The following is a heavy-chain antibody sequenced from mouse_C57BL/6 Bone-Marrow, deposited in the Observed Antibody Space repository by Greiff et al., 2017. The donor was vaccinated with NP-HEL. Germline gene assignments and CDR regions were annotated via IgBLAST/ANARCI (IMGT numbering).Heavy chain of an antibody. D-gene: IGHD2-4*01. V-gene: IGHV1-69*01. CDR2: IDPSDSYT. CDR3: ARVGYDYDDFAY. J-gene: IGHJ3*01. CDR1: GYTFTSYW. Sequence: QVQLQQPGAELVMPGASVKLSCKASGYTFTSYWMHWVKQRPGQGLEWIGEIDPSDSYTNYNQKFKGKSTLTVDKSSSTAYMQLSSLTSEDSAVYYCARVGYDYDDFAYWGQGTLVTVSA.